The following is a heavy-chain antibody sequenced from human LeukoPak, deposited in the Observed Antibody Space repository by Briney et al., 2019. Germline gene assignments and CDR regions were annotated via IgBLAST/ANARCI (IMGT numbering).Heavy chain of an antibody. J-gene: IGHJ4*02. CDR2: ISGSGGST. CDR3: AKDRTTVTTLIDY. CDR1: GFTFSSYA. Sequence: PGGSLRLSCAASGFTFSSYATSWVRQAPGRGLEWVSAISGSGGSTYYADSVKGRFTISRDNSKNTLYLQMNSLRAEDTAVYYCAKDRTTVTTLIDYWGQGTLVTVSS. V-gene: IGHV3-23*01. D-gene: IGHD4-17*01.